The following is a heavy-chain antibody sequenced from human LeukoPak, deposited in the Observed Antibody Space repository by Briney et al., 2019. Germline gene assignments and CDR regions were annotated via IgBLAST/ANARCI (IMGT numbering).Heavy chain of an antibody. CDR3: ARHYYDSSGFVFDY. CDR2: IYYSGST. V-gene: IGHV4-39*01. J-gene: IGHJ4*02. CDR1: GGSISSSNYY. Sequence: SETLSLTCTVSGGSISSSNYYWGWIRQPPGKGLEWIGSIYYSGSTYYNPSLKSRVTTSVDTSKNQFSLKLSSVTAADSAMYYCARHYYDSSGFVFDYWGRGTLVTVSS. D-gene: IGHD3-22*01.